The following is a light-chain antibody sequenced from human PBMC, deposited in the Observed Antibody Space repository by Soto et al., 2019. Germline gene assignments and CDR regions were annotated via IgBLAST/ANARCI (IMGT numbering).Light chain of an antibody. CDR2: APS. CDR1: QSFSYD. Sequence: DIQMTQSPSSLSASVGDRVTITGRAIQSFSYDLGWYQQKPGKAPKLLISAPSSLANGVPARFSGSGSGTEFILTINSLQPEDSAIYYCLQHTAFPWTFGQGTKVEVK. V-gene: IGKV1-17*01. J-gene: IGKJ1*01. CDR3: LQHTAFPWT.